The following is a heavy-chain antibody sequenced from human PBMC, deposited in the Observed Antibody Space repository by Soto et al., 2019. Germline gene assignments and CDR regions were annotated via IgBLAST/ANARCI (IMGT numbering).Heavy chain of an antibody. J-gene: IGHJ3*02. CDR1: GFTFSSYA. CDR3: ARGSPRTGAFDI. Sequence: PGGSLRLSCAASGFTFSSYAMHWVRQAPGKGLEWVAVISYDGSNKYYADSVKGRFTISRDNSKNTLYLQMNSLRAEDTAVYYCARGSPRTGAFDIWGQGTIVTVSS. CDR2: ISYDGSNK. V-gene: IGHV3-30-3*01.